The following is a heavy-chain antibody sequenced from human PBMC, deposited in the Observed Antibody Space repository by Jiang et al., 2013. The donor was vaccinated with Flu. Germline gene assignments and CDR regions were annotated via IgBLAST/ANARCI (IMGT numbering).Heavy chain of an antibody. CDR2: IYYSGST. J-gene: IGHJ4*02. CDR1: GGSISSGGYS. CDR3: ARTAMVSSQVDY. D-gene: IGHD5-18*01. Sequence: GSGLVKPSQTLSLTCAVSGGSISSGGYSWSWIRQPPGKGLEWIGYIYYSGSTYYNPSLKSRVTISVDTSKNQFSLKLSSVTAADTAVYYCARTAMVSSQVDYWGQGTLVTVSS. V-gene: IGHV4-30-4*07.